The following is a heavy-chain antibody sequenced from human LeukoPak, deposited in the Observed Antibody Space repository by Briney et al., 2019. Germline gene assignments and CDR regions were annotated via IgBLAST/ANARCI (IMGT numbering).Heavy chain of an antibody. J-gene: IGHJ4*02. CDR3: ARRYSNYFFDY. D-gene: IGHD4-11*01. V-gene: IGHV4-38-2*01. CDR2: IYHSGST. CDR1: VYSITSGYY. Sequence: SETLSLSCAVSVYSITSGYYWAWIRQPPGKGLEWIGNIYHSGSTYYNASLKSRVTISVDTSKNQFSLKLSSVTAADTAVYYCARRYSNYFFDYWGQGTLVTVSS.